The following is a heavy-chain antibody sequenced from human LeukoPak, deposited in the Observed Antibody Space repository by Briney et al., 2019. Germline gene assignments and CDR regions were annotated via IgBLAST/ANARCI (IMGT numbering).Heavy chain of an antibody. CDR2: IYTGTTT. CDR1: GFTASINF. CDR3: TRDPPETAGYGMDV. V-gene: IGHV3-66*01. D-gene: IGHD5-24*01. Sequence: GGSLRLSCAASGFTASINFMSWVRQAPGKGLESVSVIYTGTTTYYADSVKGRFTISRDDSKNTVYLQMNSLRAEDSAVYYCTRDPPETAGYGMDVWGPGTTVTVSS. J-gene: IGHJ6*02.